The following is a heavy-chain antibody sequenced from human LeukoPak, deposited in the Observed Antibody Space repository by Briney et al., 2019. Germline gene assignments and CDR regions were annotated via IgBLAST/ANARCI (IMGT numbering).Heavy chain of an antibody. CDR1: GGSFSGYY. J-gene: IGHJ5*02. CDR3: ARSGSDIVVVVAATANWFDP. V-gene: IGHV4-34*01. D-gene: IGHD2-15*01. CDR2: INHSGST. Sequence: PSETLSLTCAVYGGSFSGYYWSWIRQPPGKGLEWIGEINHSGSTNYNPSLKSRVTISADTSKNQFSLKLSSVTAADTAVYYCARSGSDIVVVVAATANWFDPWGQGTLVTVSS.